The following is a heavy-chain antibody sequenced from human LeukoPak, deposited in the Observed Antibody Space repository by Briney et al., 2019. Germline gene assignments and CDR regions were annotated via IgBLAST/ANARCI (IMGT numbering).Heavy chain of an antibody. CDR3: ARGPVSYATAAAGY. V-gene: IGHV3-30-3*01. CDR1: GFTFSSYA. Sequence: GGSLRLSCAASGFTFSSYAMSWVRQAPGKGLEWVAVISYDGSNKYYADSVKGRFTISRDNSKNTLYLQMNSLRAEDTAVYYCARGPVSYATAAAGYWGQGTLVTVSS. D-gene: IGHD6-13*01. J-gene: IGHJ4*02. CDR2: ISYDGSNK.